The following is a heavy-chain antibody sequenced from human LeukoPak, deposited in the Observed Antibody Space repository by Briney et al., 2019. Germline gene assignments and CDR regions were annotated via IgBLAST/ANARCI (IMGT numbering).Heavy chain of an antibody. V-gene: IGHV3-23*01. CDR1: GFTFGNYG. CDR2: ISGSGGST. D-gene: IGHD2-2*02. J-gene: IGHJ4*02. Sequence: GRSLRLSCAASGFTFGNYGMHWVRQVPGKGLEWVSAISGSGGSTYYADSVKGRFTISRDNSKNTLYLQMNSLRAEDTAVYYCAKGGLYPHPPCDYWGQGTLVTVSS. CDR3: AKGGLYPHPPCDY.